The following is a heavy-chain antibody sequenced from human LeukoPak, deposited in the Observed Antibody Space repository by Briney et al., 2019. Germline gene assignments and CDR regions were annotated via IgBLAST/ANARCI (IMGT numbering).Heavy chain of an antibody. Sequence: GGSLRLSCAASGFTFSSYAMSWVRQAPGKGLEWVSAISGSGGSTYYADSVKGRFTISRDNAKNSLYLQMNSLRAEDTAVYYCARVDTAMVLTARSYYMDVWGKGTTVTISS. CDR2: ISGSGGST. V-gene: IGHV3-23*01. J-gene: IGHJ6*03. D-gene: IGHD5-18*01. CDR1: GFTFSSYA. CDR3: ARVDTAMVLTARSYYMDV.